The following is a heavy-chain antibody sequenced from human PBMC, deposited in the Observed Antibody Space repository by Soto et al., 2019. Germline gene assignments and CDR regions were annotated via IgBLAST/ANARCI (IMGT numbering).Heavy chain of an antibody. CDR3: ATGYYDSSGYSLFDY. Sequence: PGESLKISCKGSGYSFTSYWIGWVRQMPGKGLEWMGIIYPGDSDTRYSPSFQGQVTISADKSISTAYLQWSSLKASDTAMYYCATGYYDSSGYSLFDYWGQGTLVTVSS. CDR1: GYSFTSYW. CDR2: IYPGDSDT. V-gene: IGHV5-51*01. D-gene: IGHD3-22*01. J-gene: IGHJ4*02.